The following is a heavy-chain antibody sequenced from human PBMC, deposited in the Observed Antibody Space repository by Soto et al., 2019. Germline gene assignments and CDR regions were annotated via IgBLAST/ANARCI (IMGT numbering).Heavy chain of an antibody. CDR2: INSDGTGT. D-gene: IGHD3-22*01. Sequence: GGSLRLSCAASGFTFSSYGMHWVRQAPGKGLVWVSRINSDGTGTNYADSVKGRFTISRDNAKNTLYLQMDSLSPDDTAVYYCARALHYYYDSSGYYGMDLWGQGTTVTVSS. CDR1: GFTFSSYG. V-gene: IGHV3-74*01. CDR3: ARALHYYYDSSGYYGMDL. J-gene: IGHJ6*02.